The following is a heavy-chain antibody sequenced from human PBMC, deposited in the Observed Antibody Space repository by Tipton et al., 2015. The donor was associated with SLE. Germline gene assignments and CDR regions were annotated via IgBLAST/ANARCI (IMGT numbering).Heavy chain of an antibody. D-gene: IGHD3-16*01. V-gene: IGHV3-15*06. CDR2: IKTKADGVTI. J-gene: IGHJ4*02. Sequence: GSLRLSCAASGFTFSNEWMSWVRQAPGKGLEWVGRIKTKADGVTINYAAPVKGRFTISRDDSKNTRYLQMNSLKIEDTAVYYCTTIMFATTGDFWGQGTLVTVSS. CDR3: TTIMFATTGDF. CDR1: GFTFSNEW.